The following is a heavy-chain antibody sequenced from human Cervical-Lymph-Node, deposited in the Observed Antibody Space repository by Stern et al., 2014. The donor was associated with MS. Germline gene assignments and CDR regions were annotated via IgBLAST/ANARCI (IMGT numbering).Heavy chain of an antibody. CDR1: RYTFINYD. J-gene: IGHJ4*02. CDR3: ARAGFSYGISRISRHSLGY. Sequence: QVQLVQSGADVKKPGASVKVSCRASRYTFINYDINWVRQAPGQGLEWMGYMSPHSGNTGVAQKFHSRVTMTRETSIDTAYLHLSSLRSEDTAVYYCARAGFSYGISRISRHSLGYWGQGTQVTVSS. V-gene: IGHV1-8*01. CDR2: MSPHSGNT. D-gene: IGHD3-9*01.